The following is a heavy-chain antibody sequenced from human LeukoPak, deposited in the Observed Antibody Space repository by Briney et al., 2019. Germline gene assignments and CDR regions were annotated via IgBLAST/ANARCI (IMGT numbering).Heavy chain of an antibody. CDR1: GYTFTGYY. J-gene: IGHJ4*02. CDR3: ARVPHSGWRHSVVGAAFDY. CDR2: INPNSGGT. Sequence: ASVKVSCKASGYTFTGYYMHWVRQAPGQGLEWMGWINPNSGGTNYAQKFQGRVTMTRDTSISTAYMELSRLRSDDTAVYYCARVPHSGWRHSVVGAAFDYWGQGTLVTVSS. D-gene: IGHD1-26*01. V-gene: IGHV1-2*02.